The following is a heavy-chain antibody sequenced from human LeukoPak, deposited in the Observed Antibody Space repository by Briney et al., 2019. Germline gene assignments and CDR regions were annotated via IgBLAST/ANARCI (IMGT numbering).Heavy chain of an antibody. V-gene: IGHV1-18*01. Sequence: ASVKVSCKASGYTFTSYGISWVRQAPGQGLEWMGWISAYDGNTNYAQKLQGRVTMTTDTSTSTAYMELRSLRSDDTAVYYCARGPYYYDSSGYYYWGQGTLVTVSS. D-gene: IGHD3-22*01. CDR1: GYTFTSYG. CDR2: ISAYDGNT. CDR3: ARGPYYYDSSGYYY. J-gene: IGHJ4*02.